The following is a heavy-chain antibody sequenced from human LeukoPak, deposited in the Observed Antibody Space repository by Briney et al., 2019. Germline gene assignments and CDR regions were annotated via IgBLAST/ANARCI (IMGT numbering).Heavy chain of an antibody. D-gene: IGHD6-13*01. CDR3: ARALYSSSWYGNYYFDY. Sequence: GASVKVSCKASGGTFSSYAISWVRQAPGQGLEWMGGIIPIFGTANYAQKFQGRVTITADESTSTAYMELSSLRSEDTAVYYCARALYSSSWYGNYYFDYWGQGILVTVSS. J-gene: IGHJ4*02. CDR2: IIPIFGTA. V-gene: IGHV1-69*13. CDR1: GGTFSSYA.